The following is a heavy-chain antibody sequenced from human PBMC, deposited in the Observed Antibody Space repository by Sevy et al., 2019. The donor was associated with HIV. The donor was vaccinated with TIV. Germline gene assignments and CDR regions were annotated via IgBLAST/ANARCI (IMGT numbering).Heavy chain of an antibody. D-gene: IGHD2-21*02. V-gene: IGHV3-7*01. CDR2: IKQDGSEK. CDR3: ARVTSRDDN. CDR1: GFTLSYYW. Sequence: GGSLRLSCVASGFTLSYYWMTWVRQAPGKGLEWVATIKQDGSEKYYVDSVKGRFTISRDNAKNSLFLQMNSLRAEDTALYYGARVTSRDDNWGQGTLVTVSS. J-gene: IGHJ4*02.